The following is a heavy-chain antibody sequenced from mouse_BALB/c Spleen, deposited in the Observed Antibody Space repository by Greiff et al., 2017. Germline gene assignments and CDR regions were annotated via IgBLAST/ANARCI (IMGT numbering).Heavy chain of an antibody. J-gene: IGHJ4*01. D-gene: IGHD5-1-1*01. CDR2: IYPGDGDT. Sequence: QVQLQQSGPELVKPGASVKISCKASGYAFSSSWMNWVKQRPGQGLEWIGRIYPGDGDTNYNGKFKGKATLTADKSSSTAYMQLSSLTSVDSAVYFCARSEDDTSYYYAMDYWGQGTSVTVSS. CDR3: ARSEDDTSYYYAMDY. V-gene: IGHV1-82*01. CDR1: GYAFSSSW.